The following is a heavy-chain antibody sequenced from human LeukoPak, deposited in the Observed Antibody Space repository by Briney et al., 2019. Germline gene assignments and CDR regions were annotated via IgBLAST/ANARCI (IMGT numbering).Heavy chain of an antibody. CDR1: GFTFSSYA. J-gene: IGHJ4*02. CDR2: ISSNGGST. D-gene: IGHD4-23*01. Sequence: GGSLRLSCSASGFTFSSYAMHWVRQAPGKGLEYVSAISSNGGSTYYADSVKGRFTISRDNSKNTLYLQMNSLRAEDTAVYYCARKLNDYGGNSVSDYWGQGTLVTVSS. V-gene: IGHV3-64*04. CDR3: ARKLNDYGGNSVSDY.